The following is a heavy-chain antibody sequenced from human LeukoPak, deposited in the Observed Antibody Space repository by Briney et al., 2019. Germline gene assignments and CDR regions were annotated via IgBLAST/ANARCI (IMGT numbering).Heavy chain of an antibody. V-gene: IGHV3-23*01. CDR2: ISGSGGST. J-gene: IGHJ4*02. CDR1: GFTFSSYA. D-gene: IGHD3-16*01. Sequence: GGSLRLSCAASGFTFSSYAMSWVRQAPGKGLEWVSAISGSGGSTYYADSVKGRFTISRDNSKNTLYLQMNSLRAEDTAVYYCAKVKWPRMITFGPSDYWGQGTLVTVSS. CDR3: AKVKWPRMITFGPSDY.